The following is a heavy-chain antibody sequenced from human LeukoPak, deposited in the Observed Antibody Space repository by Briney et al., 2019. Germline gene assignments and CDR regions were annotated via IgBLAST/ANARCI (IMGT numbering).Heavy chain of an antibody. CDR2: IKEDGSEK. D-gene: IGHD3-22*01. J-gene: IGHJ4*02. Sequence: QPGGSLRLSCAASGFTFSTYWMSWVCQAPGKGLEWVANIKEDGSEKYYGDSVKGRFTISRDNAKNSLYLQMNSLRAEDTAVYYCARDSSGYQWGQGTLVTVSS. CDR3: ARDSSGYQ. V-gene: IGHV3-7*01. CDR1: GFTFSTYW.